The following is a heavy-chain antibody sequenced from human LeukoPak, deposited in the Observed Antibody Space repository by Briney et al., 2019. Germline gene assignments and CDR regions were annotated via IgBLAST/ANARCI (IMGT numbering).Heavy chain of an antibody. V-gene: IGHV4-59*08. CDR2: VYDTGDT. CDR3: ARRATSGNYQMLHFDS. D-gene: IGHD1-7*01. CDR1: GTSITRTY. J-gene: IGHJ4*02. Sequence: KASETLSLTCTVSGTSITRTYWSWIRQPPGRGLESVGYVYDTGDTNYNPSLKSRVTMSLDTSKNQFSLTLSSVTAADTAIYCARRATSGNYQMLHFDSWGQGILVTVSS.